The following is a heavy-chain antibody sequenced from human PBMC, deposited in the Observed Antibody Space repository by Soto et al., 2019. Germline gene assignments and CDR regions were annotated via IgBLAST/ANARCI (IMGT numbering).Heavy chain of an antibody. V-gene: IGHV4-34*01. CDR3: ARGGRGGYYDSSGYYSR. D-gene: IGHD3-22*01. Sequence: NPSETLSLTCAVYGGSFSGYYWSWIRQPPGKGLEWIGEINHSGSTNYNPSLKSRVTISVDTSKNQFSLKLSSVTAADTAVYYCARGGRGGYYDSSGYYSRWGQGTLVTVSS. CDR2: INHSGST. CDR1: GGSFSGYY. J-gene: IGHJ4*02.